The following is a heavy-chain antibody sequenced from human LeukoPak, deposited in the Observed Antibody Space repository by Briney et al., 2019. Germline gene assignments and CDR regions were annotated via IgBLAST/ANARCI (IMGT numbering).Heavy chain of an antibody. CDR3: ARATYYYDSSGYRAVYYFDY. J-gene: IGHJ4*02. Sequence: GGSLRLSCAASGFTFSSYWMHWVRQAPGKGLVCVSRINSDGSITTYADSVKGRFTISRDNAKNTLYLQMNSLRAEDTAVYYCARATYYYDSSGYRAVYYFDYWGQGTLVTVSS. CDR2: INSDGSIT. D-gene: IGHD3-22*01. CDR1: GFTFSSYW. V-gene: IGHV3-74*01.